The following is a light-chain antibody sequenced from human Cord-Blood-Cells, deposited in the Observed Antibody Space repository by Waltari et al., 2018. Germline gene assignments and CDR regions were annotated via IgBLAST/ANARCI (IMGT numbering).Light chain of an antibody. V-gene: IGLV2-23*01. Sequence: QSALTQPASVSGSPGQSITISFTGTSSDVGSYNLVSWYQQHPGKAPKLMIYEGSKRPSGVSNRFSGSKSGNTASLTISGLQAEDEADYYCCSYACSSTWVFGGGTKLTVL. CDR3: CSYACSSTWV. CDR2: EGS. CDR1: SSDVGSYNL. J-gene: IGLJ3*02.